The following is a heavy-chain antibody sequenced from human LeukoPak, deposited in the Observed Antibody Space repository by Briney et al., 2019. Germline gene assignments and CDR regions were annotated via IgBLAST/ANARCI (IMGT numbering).Heavy chain of an antibody. D-gene: IGHD6-19*01. CDR2: INWNGGST. CDR3: AKDPRAGYYYYMDV. Sequence: GGSLRLSCAASGFTFGNYGMSWVRQAPGKGLEWVSGINWNGGSTGYADSVEGRFTISRDNAKNSLYLQMNSLRAEDTAVYYCAKDPRAGYYYYMDVWGKGTTVTISS. V-gene: IGHV3-20*04. J-gene: IGHJ6*03. CDR1: GFTFGNYG.